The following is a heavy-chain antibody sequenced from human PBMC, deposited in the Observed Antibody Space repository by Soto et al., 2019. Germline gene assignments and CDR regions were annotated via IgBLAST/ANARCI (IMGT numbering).Heavy chain of an antibody. Sequence: QVQLQESGPGLVKPSQTLSLTCTVSGGSISSGDYYWSWIRQPPGKGLEWIGYIYYSGSTYYNPSLKSRVTISLDTSKNQFSLQLRSVTAADTAVYYCARESDYYDSSGYLPDTFDIWGQGTMVTVSS. D-gene: IGHD3-22*01. CDR2: IYYSGST. CDR3: ARESDYYDSSGYLPDTFDI. V-gene: IGHV4-30-4*01. CDR1: GGSISSGDYY. J-gene: IGHJ3*02.